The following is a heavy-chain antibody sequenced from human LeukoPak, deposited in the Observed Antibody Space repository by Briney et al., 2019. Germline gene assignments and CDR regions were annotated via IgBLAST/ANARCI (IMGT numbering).Heavy chain of an antibody. V-gene: IGHV4-39*01. Sequence: PSETLSLTCTVSGGSISSSSYYWGWIRQPPGKGLEWIGSIYYSGSTYYNPSLKSRVTISVDTSKNQFSLKLSSVTAADTAVYYCASQNSGSYSDDYWGQGTLVTVSS. CDR1: GGSISSSSYY. J-gene: IGHJ4*02. CDR3: ASQNSGSYSDDY. D-gene: IGHD1-26*01. CDR2: IYYSGST.